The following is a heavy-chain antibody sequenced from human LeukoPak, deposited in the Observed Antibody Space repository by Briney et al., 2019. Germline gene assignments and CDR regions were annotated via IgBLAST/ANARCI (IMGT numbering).Heavy chain of an antibody. V-gene: IGHV1-18*04. CDR3: ARPNTDSSGYYFDY. D-gene: IGHD5-12*01. Sequence: ASVKVSCKASGYTFIDHGVSWVRQAPGQGLEWMGWIDTYRGSTNYAQELQGRVTVTTDTSTNTVYMELRSLRSDDTAVHYCARPNTDSSGYYFDYWGQGTLITVSS. CDR2: IDTYRGST. CDR1: GYTFIDHG. J-gene: IGHJ4*02.